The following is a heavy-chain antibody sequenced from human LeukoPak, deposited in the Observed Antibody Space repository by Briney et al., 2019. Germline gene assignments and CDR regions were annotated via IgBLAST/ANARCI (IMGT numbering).Heavy chain of an antibody. CDR2: IKRKGDDGTI. D-gene: IGHD3/OR15-3a*01. V-gene: IGHV3-15*01. Sequence: GGSLRLSCAASGLTFSNAWMRWVRQAPGRGLEWVGRIKRKGDDGTIDYAAPVKGRLSISRDDSKNTLYLQMNSLKSEDTAVYYCTAGTGRSDFDYWGQGTLVTVSS. J-gene: IGHJ4*02. CDR3: TAGTGRSDFDY. CDR1: GLTFSNAW.